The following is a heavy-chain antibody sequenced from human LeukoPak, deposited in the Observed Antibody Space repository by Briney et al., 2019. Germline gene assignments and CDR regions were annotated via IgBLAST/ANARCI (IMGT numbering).Heavy chain of an antibody. CDR2: TKEDGSEK. V-gene: IGHV3-7*01. D-gene: IGHD1-1*01. CDR1: GFTLSTYC. Sequence: GGSLRLSCAASGFTLSTYCMSWVRQAPGKGLEWVANTKEDGSEKYYVDSVKGRFTISRDNAKNSLFLQMNSLRAEDTAVYYCAREARTERDAFDIWGQGTMVTVSS. CDR3: AREARTERDAFDI. J-gene: IGHJ3*02.